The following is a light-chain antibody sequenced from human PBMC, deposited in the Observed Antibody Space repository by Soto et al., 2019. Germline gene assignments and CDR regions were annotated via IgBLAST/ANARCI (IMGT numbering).Light chain of an antibody. CDR1: SSNIGSNY. CDR3: AAWDDSLSGWV. V-gene: IGLV1-47*01. J-gene: IGLJ3*02. Sequence: QSVLTQPPSASGTPGQRVTISCSGSSSNIGSNYVYWYQQLPGTAPKLLIYRNNQRPSGVPDRFSGSKSGTSASLAISGLRSEDEGDYYCAAWDDSLSGWVFGGGTKRTVL. CDR2: RNN.